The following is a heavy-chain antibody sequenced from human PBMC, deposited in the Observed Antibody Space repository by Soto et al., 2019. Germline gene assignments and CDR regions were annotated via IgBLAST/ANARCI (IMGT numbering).Heavy chain of an antibody. CDR1: GYTFTSYG. Sequence: ASVKVSCKASGYTFTSYGISWVRQAPGQGLEWMGWISAYNGNTNYAQKLQGRVTMTTDTSTSTAYMELRSLRSGDTAVYYCARVYDILTGYYTFDYWGQGTQVTVS. D-gene: IGHD3-9*01. V-gene: IGHV1-18*01. CDR2: ISAYNGNT. CDR3: ARVYDILTGYYTFDY. J-gene: IGHJ4*02.